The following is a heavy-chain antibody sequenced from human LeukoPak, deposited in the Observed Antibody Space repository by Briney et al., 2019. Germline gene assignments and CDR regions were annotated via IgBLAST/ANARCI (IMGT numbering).Heavy chain of an antibody. CDR3: AKDLGGILTGYYAPDY. Sequence: GGSLRLSCVASGFTFSSYGMHWVRQAPGKGLEWVAVISYDGSNKYYADSVKGRFTISRDNSKNTLYLQMNSLRAEDTAVYYCAKDLGGILTGYYAPDYWGQGTLVTVSS. CDR1: GFTFSSYG. V-gene: IGHV3-30*18. CDR2: ISYDGSNK. J-gene: IGHJ4*02. D-gene: IGHD3-9*01.